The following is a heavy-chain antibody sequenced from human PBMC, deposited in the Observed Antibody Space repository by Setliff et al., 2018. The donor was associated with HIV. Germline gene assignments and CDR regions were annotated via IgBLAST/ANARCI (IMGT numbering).Heavy chain of an antibody. CDR3: ARRPPLTTGREYYFDF. J-gene: IGHJ4*02. CDR1: GGSISTSTYY. V-gene: IGHV4-39*07. Sequence: SETLSLTCTVSGGSISTSTYYWGWIRQPPGKGLEWIGSIYYSGSTNYNPSLKSRVTISIDTSKNQFSLKLNAVTAADTAVYYCARRPPLTTGREYYFDFWGQGTLVTVSS. D-gene: IGHD1-1*01. CDR2: IYYSGST.